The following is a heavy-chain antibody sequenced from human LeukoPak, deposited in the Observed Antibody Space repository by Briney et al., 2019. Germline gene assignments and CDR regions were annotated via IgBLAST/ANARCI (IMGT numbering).Heavy chain of an antibody. J-gene: IGHJ4*02. CDR1: GFTVNSNY. Sequence: PGGSLRLSCAASGFTVNSNYMSWVRQAPGKGLEWVSVIYSGGSTYYADSVKGRFTISRDNSKNTLCLQMNNLRAEDTAVYHCARALGDYYDSSSYYYNLGYWGQGTLVTVSS. CDR2: IYSGGST. D-gene: IGHD3-22*01. V-gene: IGHV3-53*01. CDR3: ARALGDYYDSSSYYYNLGY.